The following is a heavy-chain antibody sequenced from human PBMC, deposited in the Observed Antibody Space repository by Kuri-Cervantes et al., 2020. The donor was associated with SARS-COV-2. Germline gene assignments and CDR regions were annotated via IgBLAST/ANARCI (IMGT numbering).Heavy chain of an antibody. CDR1: WFRFSGCA. Sequence: GASLKTSYAASWFRFSGCAMHVGRQASGKGLEWVCSIRSKANTYETAYAASVKGRFTISRDDSKNTAYLQMNSLRAEDTAVYYCAVIQNSGSYSTRSAYFDYWGQGTLVTVSS. CDR2: IRSKANTYET. J-gene: IGHJ4*02. D-gene: IGHD1-26*01. V-gene: IGHV3-73*01. CDR3: AVIQNSGSYSTRSAYFDY.